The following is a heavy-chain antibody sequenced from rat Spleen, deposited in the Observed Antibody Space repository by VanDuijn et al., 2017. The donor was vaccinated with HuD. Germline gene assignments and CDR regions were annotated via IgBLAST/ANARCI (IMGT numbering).Heavy chain of an antibody. CDR3: TTVTGRY. CDR1: GFTFSNYG. V-gene: IGHV5-20*01. Sequence: EVQLVESGGDLVQPGRSLKLSCAASGFTFSNYGMAWVRQAPKKGLEWVAYISYDGGSTYYRDSVKGRFTISRDNAKSTLYLQMDSLRSEDTATYYCTTVTGRYWGQGVMVTVSS. CDR2: ISYDGGST. J-gene: IGHJ2*01. D-gene: IGHD5-1*01.